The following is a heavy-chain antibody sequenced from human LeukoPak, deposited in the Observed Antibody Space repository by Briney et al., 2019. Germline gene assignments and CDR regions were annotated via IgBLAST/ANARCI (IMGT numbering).Heavy chain of an antibody. CDR2: ISSSSSYI. Sequence: GGSLRLSCAASGFTFSSYSMNWVRQAPGKGLEWVSSISSSSSYIYYADSVKGRFTISRDNAKNSLYLQMNSLRAEGTAVYYCARDLPSSSGMTWGQGTLVTVSS. CDR1: GFTFSSYS. J-gene: IGHJ5*02. CDR3: ARDLPSSSGMT. V-gene: IGHV3-21*01. D-gene: IGHD6-6*01.